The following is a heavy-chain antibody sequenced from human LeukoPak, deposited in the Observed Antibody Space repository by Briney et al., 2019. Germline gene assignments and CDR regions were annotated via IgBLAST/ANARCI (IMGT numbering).Heavy chain of an antibody. CDR3: ARDSMVRGVMIHWYFDL. J-gene: IGHJ2*01. D-gene: IGHD3-10*01. CDR1: GFTFSSYA. V-gene: IGHV3-30-3*01. Sequence: GRSLRLSCAASGFTFSSYAMHWVRQAPGKGLEWVAVISYDGSNKYYADSVKGRFTISRDNSKNTLYLQMNSLRAEDTAVYYCARDSMVRGVMIHWYFDLWGRGTLVTVSS. CDR2: ISYDGSNK.